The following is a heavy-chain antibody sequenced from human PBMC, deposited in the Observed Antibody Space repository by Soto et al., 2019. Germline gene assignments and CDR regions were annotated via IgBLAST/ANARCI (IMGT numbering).Heavy chain of an antibody. CDR1: GFTFSDYG. D-gene: IGHD1-1*01. CDR3: ARQSVGNIGLRGFDY. Sequence: QVQLVESGGGVVQPGRSLGLSCAASGFTFSDYGMHWVRQAPGKGLEWVAVIWYDGSEKYYADSVKGRFAITRDNSKNTLDLQMNSLRAEDTAVYYCARQSVGNIGLRGFDYWGQGALVTVSS. V-gene: IGHV3-33*01. J-gene: IGHJ4*02. CDR2: IWYDGSEK.